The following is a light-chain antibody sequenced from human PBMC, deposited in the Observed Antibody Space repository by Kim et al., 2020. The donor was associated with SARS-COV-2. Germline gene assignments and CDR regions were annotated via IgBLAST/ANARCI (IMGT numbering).Light chain of an antibody. CDR3: RQYKSYPVT. CDR1: QGISSS. V-gene: IGKV1-16*01. CDR2: AAS. Sequence: DIQMTQSPSSLSASVGDRVTITCRASQGISSSLGWFQQKPGKAPKSLIYAASNLHSGVPSRFSGSGSGTDFTLTISCLQPEDVATYYCRQYKSYPVTFGGGTKVDIK. J-gene: IGKJ4*01.